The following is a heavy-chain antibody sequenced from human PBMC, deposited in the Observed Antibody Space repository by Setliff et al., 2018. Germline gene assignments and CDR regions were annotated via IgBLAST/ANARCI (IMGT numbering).Heavy chain of an antibody. V-gene: IGHV3-74*01. CDR2: INRDGSYT. J-gene: IGHJ4*02. Sequence: GGSLRLSCAASGSTFSSYWMYWVRQAPGKGLVWVSRINRDGSYTVYADSVEGRFTISRDNAKNTLYLQMNSLGAEDTAVYYCARDSYTSPDYWGQGTLVTVSS. CDR1: GSTFSSYW. CDR3: ARDSYTSPDY. D-gene: IGHD6-13*01.